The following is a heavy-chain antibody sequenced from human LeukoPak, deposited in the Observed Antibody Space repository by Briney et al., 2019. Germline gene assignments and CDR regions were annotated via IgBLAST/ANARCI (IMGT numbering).Heavy chain of an antibody. V-gene: IGHV3-11*01. Sequence: GGSLRLSCAASGFTFNDYYMSWIRQAPGKGLEWLSYINIGGTNTHYADSVKGRFTISRDNAKKSLYLEMNNLRAEDTAVFYCATDGAGFDTWGQGVLVTVSS. CDR1: GFTFNDYY. CDR2: INIGGTNT. CDR3: ATDGAGFDT. J-gene: IGHJ5*02.